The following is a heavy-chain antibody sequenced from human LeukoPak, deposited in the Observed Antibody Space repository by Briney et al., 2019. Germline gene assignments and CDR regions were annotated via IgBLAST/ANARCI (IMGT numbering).Heavy chain of an antibody. J-gene: IGHJ4*02. Sequence: ETLSLTCAVSGGSISSGGYSWSWIRQAPGKGLEWVSVIYSGGSSCYADSVKGRFTISRDNSKNTLYLQMNSLRAEDTAVYYCARGAGALVYWGQGTLVTVSS. CDR2: IYSGGSS. CDR1: GGSISSGGYS. CDR3: ARGAGALVY. D-gene: IGHD2-8*02. V-gene: IGHV3-66*01.